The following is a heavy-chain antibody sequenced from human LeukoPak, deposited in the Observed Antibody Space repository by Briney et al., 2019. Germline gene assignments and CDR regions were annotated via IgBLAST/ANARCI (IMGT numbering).Heavy chain of an antibody. CDR3: ARGHRSGYSSSWYYFDY. CDR2: FYYSGST. J-gene: IGHJ4*02. V-gene: IGHV4-59*01. D-gene: IGHD6-13*01. CDR1: GGSISSYY. Sequence: SETLSLTCTVSGGSISSYYWSWIRQPPGKGLGGFGFFYYSGSTNYNPSLKSRVTISVDTSKNQFSLKLSSVTAADTAVYYCARGHRSGYSSSWYYFDYWGQGTLVTVSS.